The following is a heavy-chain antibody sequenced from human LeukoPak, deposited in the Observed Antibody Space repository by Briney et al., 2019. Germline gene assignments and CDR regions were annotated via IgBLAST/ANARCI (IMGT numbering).Heavy chain of an antibody. CDR3: AKDYCRDGNCPFPFLDS. J-gene: IGHJ4*02. CDR1: GFTLTNHG. D-gene: IGHD2-15*01. V-gene: IGHV3-23*01. Sequence: GGSLRPSCAVSGFTLTNHGVSWVRQAPGKGLEWVSIITGTGGRYYGDSVKGRFILSRDNSKYTVYMQMSSLRAEDTATYYCAKDYCRDGNCPFPFLDSWGQGTLVTVSS. CDR2: ITGTGGR.